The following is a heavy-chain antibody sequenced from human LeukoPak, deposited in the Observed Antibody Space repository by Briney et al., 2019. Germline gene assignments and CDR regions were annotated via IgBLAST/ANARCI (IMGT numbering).Heavy chain of an antibody. D-gene: IGHD3-22*01. CDR1: GYTFTSYA. Sequence: ASVKVSCKASGYTFTSYAMHWVRQAPGQRLEWMGWINAGNGNTKYSQKFQGRVTMTRDTSTSTVYMELSSLRSEDTAVYYCARGSPLRPTYYYDSSGYPYDYWGQGTLVTVSS. J-gene: IGHJ4*02. CDR2: INAGNGNT. CDR3: ARGSPLRPTYYYDSSGYPYDY. V-gene: IGHV1-3*01.